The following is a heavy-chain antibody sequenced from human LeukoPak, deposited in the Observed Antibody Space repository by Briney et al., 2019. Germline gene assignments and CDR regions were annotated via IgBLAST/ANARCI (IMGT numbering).Heavy chain of an antibody. CDR1: GGSFSGYY. Sequence: PSETLSLTCAVYGGSFSGYYWSWIRQPPGKGLEWIGEINHSGSTNYNPSLKSRVTISVDTSKNQFSLKLSSVTAADTAVYYCATLRSKMATISLRRFDPWGQGTLVTVSS. V-gene: IGHV4-34*01. D-gene: IGHD5-24*01. CDR2: INHSGST. CDR3: ATLRSKMATISLRRFDP. J-gene: IGHJ5*02.